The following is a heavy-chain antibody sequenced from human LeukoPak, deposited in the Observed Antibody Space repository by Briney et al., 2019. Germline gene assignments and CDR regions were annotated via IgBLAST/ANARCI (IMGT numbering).Heavy chain of an antibody. CDR1: GDSISSPTYY. V-gene: IGHV4-39*01. CDR3: ARLKTAAGTKYFDY. Sequence: PSETLSLTCTVSGDSISSPTYYWGWIRQPPRKGLEWIGTIYYSGSNYNNLSLKSRVTISVDASKNQFSLRLSSVTAADTAVYYCARLKTAAGTKYFDYWGQGTLVTVSS. D-gene: IGHD6-13*01. J-gene: IGHJ4*02. CDR2: IYYSGSN.